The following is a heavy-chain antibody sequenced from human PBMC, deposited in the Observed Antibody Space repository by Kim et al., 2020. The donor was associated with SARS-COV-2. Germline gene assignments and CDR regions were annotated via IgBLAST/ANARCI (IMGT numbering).Heavy chain of an antibody. Sequence: KGRFTISRDNSKNTLYLQMNSLRAEDTAVYYCAKDRDSSSWYYYYYGMDVWGQGTTVTVSS. D-gene: IGHD6-13*01. V-gene: IGHV3-30*02. CDR3: AKDRDSSSWYYYYYGMDV. J-gene: IGHJ6*02.